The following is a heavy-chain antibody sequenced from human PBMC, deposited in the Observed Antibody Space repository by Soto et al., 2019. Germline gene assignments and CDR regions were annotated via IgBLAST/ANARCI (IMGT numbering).Heavy chain of an antibody. D-gene: IGHD2-8*02. V-gene: IGHV5-51*01. J-gene: IGHJ4*02. Sequence: GESLDISCQSSAYSFSNCLIAWVRPLPGEGLEWLGIIYPDDSDTRYSPSFLGQVTISADKSIKTTYLQWSSLKASDTAIYFCASSVLVTSTMNYFDLWGQGTLVTVSS. CDR2: IYPDDSDT. CDR3: ASSVLVTSTMNYFDL. CDR1: AYSFSNCL.